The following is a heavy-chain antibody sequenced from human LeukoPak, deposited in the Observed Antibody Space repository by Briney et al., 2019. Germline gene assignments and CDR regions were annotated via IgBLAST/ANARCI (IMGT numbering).Heavy chain of an antibody. V-gene: IGHV3-74*01. D-gene: IGHD3-3*01. Sequence: PGGSLRLSCAASGFTFSSYWMHWVRQAPGKGLVWVSRINTDGSYTSYADSVKGRFTISRDNAKNTLYLQMNSLRAEDTAVYYCAKVSNRFLEWLSLDYWGQGTLVTVSS. CDR2: INTDGSYT. CDR3: AKVSNRFLEWLSLDY. CDR1: GFTFSSYW. J-gene: IGHJ4*02.